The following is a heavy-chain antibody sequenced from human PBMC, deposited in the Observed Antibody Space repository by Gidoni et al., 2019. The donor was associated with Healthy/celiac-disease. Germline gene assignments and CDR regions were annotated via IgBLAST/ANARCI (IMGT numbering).Heavy chain of an antibody. CDR2: ISYDGSNK. J-gene: IGHJ4*02. Sequence: QVQLVESGGGVVQPGRSLRLSCAASGFTFSSYAMHWVRQAPGKGLEWVAVISYDGSNKYYADSVKGRFTISRDNSKNTLYLQMNSLRAEDTAVYYCARGVGGDLGSYWGQGTLVTVSS. V-gene: IGHV3-30-3*01. CDR1: GFTFSSYA. D-gene: IGHD2-21*02. CDR3: ARGVGGDLGSY.